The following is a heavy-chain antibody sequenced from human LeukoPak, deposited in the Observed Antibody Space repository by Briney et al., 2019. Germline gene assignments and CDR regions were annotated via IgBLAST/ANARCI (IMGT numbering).Heavy chain of an antibody. Sequence: GGSLRLSCAASGFTFSSDWMSWVRQAPGKGLGWVANIKQDGSEKYYVDSVKGRFTISRDNAKNSLYLQMNSLRAEDTAVYYCASDVSYYGDYGYNWFDPWGQGTLVTVSS. CDR2: IKQDGSEK. J-gene: IGHJ5*02. CDR3: ASDVSYYGDYGYNWFDP. CDR1: GFTFSSDW. V-gene: IGHV3-7*01. D-gene: IGHD4-17*01.